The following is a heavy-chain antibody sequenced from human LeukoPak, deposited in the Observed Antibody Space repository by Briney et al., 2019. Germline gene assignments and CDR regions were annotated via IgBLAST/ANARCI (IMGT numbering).Heavy chain of an antibody. CDR2: IIPIFGTA. CDR3: ARGGITMIVVVPYNWFDP. CDR1: GGTXSSYA. J-gene: IGHJ5*02. D-gene: IGHD3-22*01. V-gene: IGHV1-69*13. Sequence: GASVKVSCKASGGTXSSYAISWVRQAPGQGLEWMGGIIPIFGTANYAQKFQGRVTITADESTSTAYMELSSLRSEDTAVYYCARGGITMIVVVPYNWFDPWGQGTLVTVSS.